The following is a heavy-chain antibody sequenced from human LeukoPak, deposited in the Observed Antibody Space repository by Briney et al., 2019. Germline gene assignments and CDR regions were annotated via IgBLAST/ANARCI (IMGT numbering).Heavy chain of an antibody. D-gene: IGHD2-21*01. CDR3: AKDSRPHCGGCEFDI. J-gene: IGHJ3*02. Sequence: LPGGSLRLSCAASGFTFSSYAMSWVRQAPGKGLEWVSGISGSGGSTYYADSVKGRFTISRDNTKNTLYLQMNSLRAEDTAVYYCAKDSRPHCGGCEFDIWGQGTMVTVSS. V-gene: IGHV3-23*01. CDR1: GFTFSSYA. CDR2: ISGSGGST.